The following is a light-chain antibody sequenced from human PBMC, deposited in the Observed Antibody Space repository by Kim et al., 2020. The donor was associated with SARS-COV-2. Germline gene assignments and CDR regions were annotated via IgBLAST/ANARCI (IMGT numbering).Light chain of an antibody. CDR2: GAS. V-gene: IGKV3-15*01. CDR3: QQYNNWPRT. CDR1: QSVSSN. Sequence: EIVMTQSPAPLSVSPGERATLSCRASQSVSSNLAWYQQKPGQAPRLLIYGASTRATGIPARFSGSVSGTEFTLTISSLQSEDFAVYYCQQYNNWPRTFGQGTKVDIK. J-gene: IGKJ1*01.